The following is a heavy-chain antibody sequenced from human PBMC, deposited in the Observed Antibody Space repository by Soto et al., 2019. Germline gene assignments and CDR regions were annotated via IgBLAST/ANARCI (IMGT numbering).Heavy chain of an antibody. D-gene: IGHD2-2*01. CDR2: ISYDGSNK. CDR1: GFTFSSYG. V-gene: IGHV3-30*18. J-gene: IGHJ6*02. CDR3: AKDRSRRQLLCYYYGMDV. Sequence: QPGGSLRLSCAASGFTFSSYGMHWVRQAPGKGLEWVAVISYDGSNKYYADSVKGRFTISRDNSKNTLYLQMNSLRAEDTAVYYCAKDRSRRQLLCYYYGMDVWGQGTTVTVSS.